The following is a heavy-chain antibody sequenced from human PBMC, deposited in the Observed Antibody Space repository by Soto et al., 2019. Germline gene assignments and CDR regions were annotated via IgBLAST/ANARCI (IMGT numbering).Heavy chain of an antibody. J-gene: IGHJ6*02. CDR3: AREGGYSSSWVDYYYYYGMDV. CDR2: ISYDGSNK. Sequence: QVQLVESGGGVVQPGRSLRLSCAASGFTFSSYAMHWVRQAPGKGLEWVAVISYDGSNKYYADSVKGRFTISRDNSKNTLYLQMNSLRAEDTAVYYWAREGGYSSSWVDYYYYYGMDVWGQGTTVTVSS. V-gene: IGHV3-30-3*01. D-gene: IGHD6-13*01. CDR1: GFTFSSYA.